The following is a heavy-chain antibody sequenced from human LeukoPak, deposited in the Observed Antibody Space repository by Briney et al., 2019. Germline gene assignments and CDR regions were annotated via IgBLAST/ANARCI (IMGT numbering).Heavy chain of an antibody. V-gene: IGHV3-11*04. CDR2: ISSSGSTI. Sequence: GGSLRLSCAASGFTFSDYYMGSIRQAPGKGLEWVSYISSSGSTIYYADSVKGRFTISRDNAKNSLYLQMNSLRAEDTAVYYCARDPKHYHYYYYMDVWGKGTTVTVSS. CDR3: ARDPKHYHYYYYMDV. J-gene: IGHJ6*03. CDR1: GFTFSDYY.